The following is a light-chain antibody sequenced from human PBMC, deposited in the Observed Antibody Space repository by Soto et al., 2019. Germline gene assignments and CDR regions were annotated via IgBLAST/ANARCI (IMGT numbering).Light chain of an antibody. CDR1: QRISSW. V-gene: IGKV1-5*03. Sequence: DIQMTQSPSTLSASVGDRVTITCRASQRISSWLAWYQQKPGKVPKVLIYKASSLESGVPSRFSGSGSGTEFTLTISSLQPDDFATYYCQQYNSHSGTFGQGTKVEIK. J-gene: IGKJ1*01. CDR3: QQYNSHSGT. CDR2: KAS.